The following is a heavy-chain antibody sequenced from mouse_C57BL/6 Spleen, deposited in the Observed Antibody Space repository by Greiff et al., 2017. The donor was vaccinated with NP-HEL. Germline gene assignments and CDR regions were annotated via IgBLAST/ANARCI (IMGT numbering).Heavy chain of an antibody. V-gene: IGHV1-55*01. CDR2: IYPGSGST. Sequence: VQLQQPGAELVKPGASVKMSCKASGYTFTSYWITWVKQRPGQGLEWIGDIYPGSGSTNYNEKFKSKATLTVDTSSSTAYMQLSSLTSEDSAVYYCARLPIYYDYEGFDYWGQGTTLTVSS. J-gene: IGHJ2*01. CDR1: GYTFTSYW. CDR3: ARLPIYYDYEGFDY. D-gene: IGHD2-4*01.